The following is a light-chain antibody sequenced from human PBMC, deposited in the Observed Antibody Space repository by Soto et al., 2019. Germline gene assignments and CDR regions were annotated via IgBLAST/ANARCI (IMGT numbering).Light chain of an antibody. CDR3: QQNYSPPLT. V-gene: IGKV1-39*01. CDR1: QSIAMF. Sequence: DIQMTQSPSSLSASVGDTVIITCRASQSIAMFSSWYQQKPGKAPTLLIYRSSTLQNGFPSRFSGSGSGTYFTLTISSLQLADFATYYCQQNYSPPLTFCGGTKVEMK. J-gene: IGKJ4*01. CDR2: RSS.